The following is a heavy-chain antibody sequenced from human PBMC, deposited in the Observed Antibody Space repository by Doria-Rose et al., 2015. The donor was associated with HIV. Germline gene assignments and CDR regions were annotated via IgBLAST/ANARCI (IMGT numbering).Heavy chain of an antibody. CDR3: ARMGSYRELDY. CDR2: TYYTGTS. Sequence: LSLTCSVSGASVSSRVYYLNWIRQVPGKGLESLGYTYYTGTSDYSPSLKSRLNMAVDTSKNQFSLKLSFVTVADTAVYYCARMGSYRELDYWGQGARVIGSA. D-gene: IGHD3-3*01. CDR1: GASVSSRVYY. V-gene: IGHV4-31*03. J-gene: IGHJ4*02.